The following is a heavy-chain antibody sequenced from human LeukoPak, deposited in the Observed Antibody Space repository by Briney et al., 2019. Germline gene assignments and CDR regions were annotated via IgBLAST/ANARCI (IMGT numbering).Heavy chain of an antibody. CDR1: GGSFSGYY. CDR3: ARRPPLEYSRGWYLNHYYYGMDV. V-gene: IGHV4-34*01. J-gene: IGHJ6*02. CDR2: INHSGST. Sequence: SETLSLTCAVYGGSFSGYYWSWIRQPPGKGLEWIGEINHSGSTNYNPSLKSRVTISVDTSKNQFSLKLSSVTAADTAVYYCARRPPLEYSRGWYLNHYYYGMDVWGQGTTVTVSS. D-gene: IGHD6-19*01.